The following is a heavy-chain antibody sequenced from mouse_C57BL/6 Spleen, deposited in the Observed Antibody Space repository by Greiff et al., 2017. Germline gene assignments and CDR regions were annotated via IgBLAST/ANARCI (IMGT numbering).Heavy chain of an antibody. D-gene: IGHD2-4*01. Sequence: QVQLKQSGAELARPGASVKLSCKASGYTFTSYGISWVKQRTGQGLEWIGESYPRSGNTYYNEKFKGKATLTADKSSSTAYMELRSLTSEDSAVYFCAREGYDYPFAYWGQGTLVTVSA. CDR3: AREGYDYPFAY. CDR2: SYPRSGNT. CDR1: GYTFTSYG. J-gene: IGHJ3*01. V-gene: IGHV1-81*01.